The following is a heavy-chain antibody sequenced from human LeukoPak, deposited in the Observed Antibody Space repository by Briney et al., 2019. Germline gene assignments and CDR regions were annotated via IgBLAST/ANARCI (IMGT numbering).Heavy chain of an antibody. J-gene: IGHJ5*02. CDR3: ARDLGLGWFGTNWFDP. CDR2: IYHSGST. V-gene: IGHV4-38-2*02. D-gene: IGHD3-10*01. Sequence: PSETLSLTCTVSGYSISSGYYWGWIRQPPGKGLEWIGSIYHSGSTYYNPSLKSRVTISVDTSKNQFSLKLSSVTAADTAVYYCARDLGLGWFGTNWFDPWGQGTLVTVSS. CDR1: GYSISSGYY.